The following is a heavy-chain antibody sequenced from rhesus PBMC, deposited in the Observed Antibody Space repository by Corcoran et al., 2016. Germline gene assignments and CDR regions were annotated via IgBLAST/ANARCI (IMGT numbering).Heavy chain of an antibody. V-gene: IGHV4-73*01. Sequence: QVNLQQWGEGLVKPSETLSLTCAVYGGSISGYSYWPWIRQPPGKGLEWIGFIHGNSANTNYSTSLKKRVTISKDTAKNQFSLRLTSVTAADAAVYYCVRDLSNRFDVWGPGVRVTVSS. J-gene: IGHJ5-1*01. CDR3: VRDLSNRFDV. CDR2: IHGNSANT. CDR1: GGSISGYSY. D-gene: IGHD4-23*01.